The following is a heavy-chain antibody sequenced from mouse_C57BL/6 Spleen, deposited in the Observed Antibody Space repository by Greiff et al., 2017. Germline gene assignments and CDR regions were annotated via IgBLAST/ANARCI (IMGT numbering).Heavy chain of an antibody. V-gene: IGHV1-59*01. J-gene: IGHJ4*01. D-gene: IGHD1-1*01. CDR3: ARGITTVEGTLMDY. Sequence: QVQLQQPGAELVRPGTSVKLSCKASGYTFTSYWMHWVKQRPGQGLEWIGVIDPSDSYTNYNQKFKGKATLTVDTSSSTAYMQLSSLTSEDSAVYYCARGITTVEGTLMDYWGQGTSVTVSS. CDR1: GYTFTSYW. CDR2: IDPSDSYT.